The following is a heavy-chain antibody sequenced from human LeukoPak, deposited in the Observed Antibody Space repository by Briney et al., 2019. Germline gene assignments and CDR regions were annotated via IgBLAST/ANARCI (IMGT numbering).Heavy chain of an antibody. V-gene: IGHV3-21*01. CDR2: ISSSSSYI. CDR3: ARALSSAFDI. D-gene: IGHD2-2*01. J-gene: IGHJ3*02. Sequence: GGSLRLSCAASGFTFSSYSMNWVRQAPGEGLEWVSSISSSSSYIYYADSVKGRFTISRDNAKNSLYLQMNSLRAEDTAVYYCARALSSAFDIWGQGTMVTVSS. CDR1: GFTFSSYS.